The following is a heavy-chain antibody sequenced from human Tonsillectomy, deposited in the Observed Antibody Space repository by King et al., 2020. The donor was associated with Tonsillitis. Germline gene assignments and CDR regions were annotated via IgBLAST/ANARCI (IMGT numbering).Heavy chain of an antibody. V-gene: IGHV3-7*01. CDR1: GFTFSNYW. CDR2: IKQDGTEK. Sequence: VQLVESGGGLVQPGRSLRLSCAASGFTFSNYWMCWVRQAPGKGREWVASIKQDGTEKYSVDSLKGRFTISRDNAKNSLYLQMNSLRVEDTAVYYCARSGGSYWGAVDYWGQGTLVTVSS. CDR3: ARSGGSYWGAVDY. J-gene: IGHJ4*02. D-gene: IGHD1-26*01.